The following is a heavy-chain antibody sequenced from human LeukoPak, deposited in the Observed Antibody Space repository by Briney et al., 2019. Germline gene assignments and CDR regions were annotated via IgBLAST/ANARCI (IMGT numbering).Heavy chain of an antibody. CDR2: ISAYNGNT. CDR3: ARGIAAAGTPGFDY. D-gene: IGHD6-13*01. Sequence: ASVKVSCTASGYTFTSYGISWVRQAPGQGLEWMGWISAYNGNTNYAQKLQGRVTMTTDTSTSTAYMELRSLRSDDTAVYYCARGIAAAGTPGFDYWGQGTLVTVSS. V-gene: IGHV1-18*01. J-gene: IGHJ4*02. CDR1: GYTFTSYG.